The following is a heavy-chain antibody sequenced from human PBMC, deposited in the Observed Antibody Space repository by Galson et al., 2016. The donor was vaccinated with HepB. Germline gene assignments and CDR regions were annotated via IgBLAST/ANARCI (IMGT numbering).Heavy chain of an antibody. CDR2: TYYRSKWYN. J-gene: IGHJ6*02. D-gene: IGHD5-12*01. CDR3: ARVRSGYSGYANPYYYGMDV. V-gene: IGHV6-1*01. CDR1: GDSVSSKSAT. Sequence: CAISGDSVSSKSATWNWIRQSPSRGLEWLGRTYYRSKWYNDYALSVKSRITINPDTSKNQFSLQLNSVTPEDTAVYYCARVRSGYSGYANPYYYGMDVWGQGTTVTVPS.